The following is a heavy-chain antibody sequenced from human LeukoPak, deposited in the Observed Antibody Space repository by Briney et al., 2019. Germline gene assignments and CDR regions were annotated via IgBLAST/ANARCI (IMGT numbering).Heavy chain of an antibody. CDR2: IYYSGST. J-gene: IGHJ1*01. V-gene: IGHV4-31*03. CDR1: GGSISSGGYY. D-gene: IGHD3-22*01. Sequence: SETLSLTCTVSGGSISSGGYYWSWIRQHPGKGLEWIGYIYYSGSTYYNPSLKSRVTISVDTSKNQFSLKLSSVTAADTAVYYCAREGNYYDSSGYYSVPFQHWGQGTLVTVSS. CDR3: AREGNYYDSSGYYSVPFQH.